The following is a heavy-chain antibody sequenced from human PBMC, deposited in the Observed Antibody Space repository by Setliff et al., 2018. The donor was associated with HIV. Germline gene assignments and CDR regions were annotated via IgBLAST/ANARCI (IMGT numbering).Heavy chain of an antibody. CDR3: AKGGYGGAYYVAGY. D-gene: IGHD5-18*01. Sequence: GGSLRLSCEASGFSVTDTYMGWVRQAPGKGLEWVTVMYKGGKTYYADFVKGRFTIARDDSKNTVSLQMTDLGTGDTATYYCAKGGYGGAYYVAGYWGQGTLVTVSS. J-gene: IGHJ4*02. V-gene: IGHV3-66*02. CDR2: MYKGGKT. CDR1: GFSVTDTY.